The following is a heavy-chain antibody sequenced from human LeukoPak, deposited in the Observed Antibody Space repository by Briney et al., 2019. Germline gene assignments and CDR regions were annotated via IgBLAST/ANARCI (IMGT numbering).Heavy chain of an antibody. D-gene: IGHD3-3*01. Sequence: PSETLSLTCTVSGGSISSSSYYWGWIRQPPGKGLEWIGYIYYSGSTNYNPSLKSRVTISVDTSKNQFSLKLSSVTAADTAVYYCARGRLKWLHAFDIWGQGTMVTVSS. V-gene: IGHV4-61*05. CDR2: IYYSGST. CDR3: ARGRLKWLHAFDI. CDR1: GGSISSSSYY. J-gene: IGHJ3*02.